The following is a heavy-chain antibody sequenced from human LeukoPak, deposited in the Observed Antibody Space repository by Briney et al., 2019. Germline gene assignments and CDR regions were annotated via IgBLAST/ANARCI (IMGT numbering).Heavy chain of an antibody. CDR3: ARESIAVAGV. CDR2: INPNSGGT. J-gene: IGHJ4*02. D-gene: IGHD6-19*01. CDR1: GYTFTFYY. Sequence: ASVKVSCKASGYTFTFYYMHWVRQAPGQGLEWMGRINPNSGGTNYAQKFQGRVTMARDTSISTAYMELSRLRSDDTSVYYCARESIAVAGVWGQGTLVTVSS. V-gene: IGHV1-2*06.